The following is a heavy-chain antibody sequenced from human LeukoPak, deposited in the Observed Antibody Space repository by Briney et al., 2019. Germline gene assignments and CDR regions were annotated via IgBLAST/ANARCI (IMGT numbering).Heavy chain of an antibody. D-gene: IGHD1-26*01. V-gene: IGHV4-4*07. Sequence: PSETLSLTCTVSGGSISSYYWTWIRQPAGKGQEWIGRIYPSGSTNYNPSLKSRVTMSVDTSKNQFSLKLSSVTAADTAVYYCARENSGSYREFDYWGQGTLVTVSS. CDR2: IYPSGST. CDR1: GGSISSYY. CDR3: ARENSGSYREFDY. J-gene: IGHJ4*02.